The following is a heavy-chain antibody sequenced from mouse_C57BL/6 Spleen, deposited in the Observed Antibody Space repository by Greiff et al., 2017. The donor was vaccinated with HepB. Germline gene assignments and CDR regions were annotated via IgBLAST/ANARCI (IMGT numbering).Heavy chain of an antibody. D-gene: IGHD1-1*01. CDR2: IYPGDGDT. CDR3: ARGGLLRYLDY. V-gene: IGHV1-80*01. Sequence: QVQLQQSGAELVKPGASVKISCKASGYAFSSYWMNWVKQRPGKGLEWIGQIYPGDGDTNYNGKFKGKATLTADKSSSPAYMQLSSLTSEDSAVYFCARGGLLRYLDYWGQGTTLTVSS. CDR1: GYAFSSYW. J-gene: IGHJ2*01.